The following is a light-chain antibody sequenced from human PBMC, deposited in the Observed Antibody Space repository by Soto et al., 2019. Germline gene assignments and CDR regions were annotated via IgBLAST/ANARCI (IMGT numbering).Light chain of an antibody. Sequence: EIVMTQSPVALSVSPGERAALSCRASQSVGRNFAWNQQRPGQAPRVLIYGTSTRATGVPARFSGSGSGTDFTLTISSLQSEDFAVYYCQQYNNWPYTFGQGTRLEIK. V-gene: IGKV3-15*01. J-gene: IGKJ2*01. CDR2: GTS. CDR3: QQYNNWPYT. CDR1: QSVGRN.